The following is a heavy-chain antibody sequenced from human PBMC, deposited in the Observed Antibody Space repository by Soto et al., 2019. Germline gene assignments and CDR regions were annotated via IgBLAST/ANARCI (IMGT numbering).Heavy chain of an antibody. CDR3: ARVPTYCSSTSCYPGYCYYGMNV. V-gene: IGHV6-1*01. J-gene: IGHJ6*02. CDR2: TYYRSKWYN. Sequence: SQTLSLTCAISGDSVSSNSAAWNWIRQSPSRGLEWLGRTYYRSKWYNDYAVSVKSRITINPDTSKNQFSLQLNSVTPEDTAVYYCARVPTYCSSTSCYPGYCYYGMNVWGQGTTVTVSS. D-gene: IGHD2-2*01. CDR1: GDSVSSNSAA.